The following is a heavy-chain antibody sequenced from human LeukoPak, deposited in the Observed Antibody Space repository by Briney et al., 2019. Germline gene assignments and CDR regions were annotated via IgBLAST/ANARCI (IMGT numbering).Heavy chain of an antibody. D-gene: IGHD6-19*01. CDR1: GGSISSSSYY. J-gene: IGHJ4*02. V-gene: IGHV4-39*07. CDR3: ARARGAVAIDY. CDR2: INHSGST. Sequence: SETLSLTCTVSGGSISSSSYYWGWIRQPPGKGLEWIGEINHSGSTNYNPSLKSRVTLSVDTSKNQFSLKLTSVTAADTAVYYCARARGAVAIDYWGQGTLVTVSS.